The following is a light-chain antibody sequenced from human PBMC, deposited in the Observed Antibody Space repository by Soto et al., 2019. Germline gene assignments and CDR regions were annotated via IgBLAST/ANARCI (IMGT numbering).Light chain of an antibody. CDR2: DAS. J-gene: IGKJ4*01. CDR3: QQYNGWPLT. V-gene: IGKV3-11*01. CDR1: QSVSSY. Sequence: EIVLTQSPATLSLSPGERATLSCRASQSVSSYLAWYQQKPGQAPRLLIYDASNRATGIPARFSGSGSGTDFTLTISSLQSEDFAVYYCQQYNGWPLTFXGGTKVDIK.